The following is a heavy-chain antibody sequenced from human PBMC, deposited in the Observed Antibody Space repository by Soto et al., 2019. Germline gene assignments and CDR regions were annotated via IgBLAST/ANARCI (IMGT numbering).Heavy chain of an antibody. Sequence: QVQLVQSGAEMKTPGSSVKVSCQSSGGTFNTYAMNWVRQAPGHGPEWMGDISRMFGAANYAPKFRGRGTITADESTGTSYMQVSSLTSEHPALYFCAREVQVHTPAFVYWGQGTLVTVSS. J-gene: IGHJ4*02. CDR3: AREVQVHTPAFVY. CDR2: ISRMFGAA. D-gene: IGHD3-10*01. V-gene: IGHV1-69*19. CDR1: GGTFNTYA.